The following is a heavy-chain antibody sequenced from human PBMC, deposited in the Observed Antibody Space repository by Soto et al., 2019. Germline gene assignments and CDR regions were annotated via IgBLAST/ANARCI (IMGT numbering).Heavy chain of an antibody. J-gene: IGHJ4*02. V-gene: IGHV1-69*06. D-gene: IGHD6-13*01. CDR2: IIPIFGTA. CDR1: GGTFSSYA. CDR3: ARANIAAAGLDY. Sequence: VKVSCKASGGTFSSYAISWVRQAPGQGLEWMGGIIPIFGTANYAQKFQGRVTITADKSTSTAYMELSSLRSEDTAVYYCARANIAAAGLDYWGQGTLVTVSS.